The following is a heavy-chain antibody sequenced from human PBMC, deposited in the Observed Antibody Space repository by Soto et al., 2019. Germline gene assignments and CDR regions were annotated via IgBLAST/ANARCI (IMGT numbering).Heavy chain of an antibody. CDR3: AKDYSNYGDYYYGMDV. CDR1: GFTFSSYG. Sequence: QVQLVESGGGVVQPGRSLRLSCAASGFTFSSYGMHWVRQAPGKGLEWVAVISYDGSNKYYADSVKGRFTISRDNSKNTLYLQMNSLRVEDTAVYYCAKDYSNYGDYYYGMDVWGQGTTVTVSS. J-gene: IGHJ6*02. D-gene: IGHD4-4*01. V-gene: IGHV3-30*18. CDR2: ISYDGSNK.